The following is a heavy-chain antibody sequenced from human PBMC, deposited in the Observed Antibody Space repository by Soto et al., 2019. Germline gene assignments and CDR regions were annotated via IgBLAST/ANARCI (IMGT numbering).Heavy chain of an antibody. CDR1: GFTFSNAW. V-gene: IGHV3-15*01. CDR2: IKSKTDGGST. D-gene: IGHD2-8*01. Sequence: PGGSLRLSCAASGFTFSNAWMSLVRQAPGKGLEWVGRIKSKTDGGSTDYAAPVKGRFTISRDDSKNTLYLQMNSLKTEDTAVYYCQMAVAQGRFDPWGQGTMVTVSS. J-gene: IGHJ5*02. CDR3: QMAVAQGRFDP.